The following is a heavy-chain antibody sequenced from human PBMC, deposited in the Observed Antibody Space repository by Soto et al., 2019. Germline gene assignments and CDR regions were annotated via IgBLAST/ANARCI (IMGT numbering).Heavy chain of an antibody. CDR1: GYTFTSND. Sequence: ASVKVSCKASGYTFTSNDISWVRQAPGQGLEWMGWISVYNGNTQYAEKFQGRVTMTTDTSTSTAYMDLRSLRSDDTAVYYCARHLASGFWSGYPYWGQGTLVTVSS. J-gene: IGHJ4*02. V-gene: IGHV1-18*01. CDR2: ISVYNGNT. D-gene: IGHD3-3*01. CDR3: ARHLASGFWSGYPY.